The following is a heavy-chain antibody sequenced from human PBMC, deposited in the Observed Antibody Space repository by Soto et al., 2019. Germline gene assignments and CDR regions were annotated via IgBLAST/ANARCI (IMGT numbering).Heavy chain of an antibody. CDR3: ARMATFGSLNWFDP. J-gene: IGHJ5*02. D-gene: IGHD3-10*01. CDR1: GYTFSDYF. CDR2: MNPGSGDT. Sequence: ASVKVSCKASGYTFSDYFMHWARQATGQGLEWMGWMNPGSGDTGYAQKFQGRVTMTRDISIATAYMELSSLRSEDTAIYYCARMATFGSLNWFDPWGQGTLVTVSS. V-gene: IGHV1-8*02.